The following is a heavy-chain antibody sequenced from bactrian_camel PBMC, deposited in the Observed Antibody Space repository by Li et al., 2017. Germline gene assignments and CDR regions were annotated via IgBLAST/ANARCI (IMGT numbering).Heavy chain of an antibody. CDR1: TGTFRSAC. CDR3: AADGYGGRCVGEWQNF. Sequence: QLVESGGGSVQAGGSLRLSCAASTGTFRSACMGWIRQVSGKEREGVASIDSDGETTYADPVKGRFTISRDNAKNSVYLQMHSLKLEDTAMYYCAADGYGGRCVGEWQNFWGQGTQVTVS. D-gene: IGHD6*01. V-gene: IGHV3S53*01. J-gene: IGHJ4*01. CDR2: IDSDGET.